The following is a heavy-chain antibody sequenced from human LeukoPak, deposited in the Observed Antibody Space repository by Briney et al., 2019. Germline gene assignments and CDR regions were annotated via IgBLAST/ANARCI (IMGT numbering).Heavy chain of an antibody. D-gene: IGHD3-22*01. V-gene: IGHV4-61*01. CDR1: GGSVSSGSYY. CDR3: ARVKGGYFDY. CDR2: IYYSGST. Sequence: ASETLSLTCTVSGGSVSSGSYYWSWIRQPPGKGLEWIGYIYYSGSTNYNPSLKSRVTISVDTSKNRFSLKLSSVTAADTAVYYCARVKGGYFDYWGQGTLVTVSS. J-gene: IGHJ4*02.